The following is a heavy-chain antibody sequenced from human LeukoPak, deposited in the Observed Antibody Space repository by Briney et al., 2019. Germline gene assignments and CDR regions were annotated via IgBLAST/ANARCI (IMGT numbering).Heavy chain of an antibody. V-gene: IGHV1-2*06. CDR2: INPNSGGT. CDR3: ARGPLPFNWFDP. Sequence: GASVKVSCEASGYTFTGYYMHWVRQAPGQGLEWMGRINPNSGGTNYAQKFQGRVTMTRDTSISTAYMELSRLRSDDTAVYYCARGPLPFNWFDPWGQGTLVTVSS. J-gene: IGHJ5*02. CDR1: GYTFTGYY. D-gene: IGHD1-26*01.